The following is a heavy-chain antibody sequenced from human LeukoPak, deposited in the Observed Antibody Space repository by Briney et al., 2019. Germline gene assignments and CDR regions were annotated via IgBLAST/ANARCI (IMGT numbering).Heavy chain of an antibody. CDR2: IYYSGST. CDR1: GGSVSSSSYY. V-gene: IGHV4-39*01. D-gene: IGHD3-22*01. J-gene: IGHJ3*02. Sequence: SETLSLTFTVSGGSVSSSSYYWGWIRQPPGKGLEWIGSIYYSGSTYYNPSLKSRVTISVDTSKNQFSLKLSSVTAADTAVYYCARHESSGYYVDAFDIWGQGTMVTVSS. CDR3: ARHESSGYYVDAFDI.